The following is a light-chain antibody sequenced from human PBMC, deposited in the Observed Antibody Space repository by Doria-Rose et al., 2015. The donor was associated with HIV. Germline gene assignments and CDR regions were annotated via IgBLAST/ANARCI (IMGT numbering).Light chain of an antibody. CDR2: DGY. V-gene: IGKV3-20*01. CDR3: HQYGTSWT. CDR1: QSFSSTY. J-gene: IGKJ1*01. Sequence: EIVMTQSPGTLSLSPGERATLSCSASQSFSSTYLAWYQQKPGQAPSLLIYDGYTRATGIPDRFSASGPGTDFTLTINRLEPEDFALYYCHQYGTSWTFGQGTKVEI.